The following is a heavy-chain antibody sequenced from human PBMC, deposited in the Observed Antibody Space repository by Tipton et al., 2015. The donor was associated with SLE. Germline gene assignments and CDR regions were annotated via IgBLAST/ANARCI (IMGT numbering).Heavy chain of an antibody. V-gene: IGHV4-31*03. D-gene: IGHD3-3*01. CDR3: ARGPGYDFWSPWYFDL. CDR2: IYYSGST. CDR1: GGSISSGSYY. Sequence: TLSLTCTVSGGSISSGSYYWSWIRQHPGKGLEWIGYIYYSGSTYYNPSLKSRVTISVDTSKNQFSLKLSSVTAADTAVYYCARGPGYDFWSPWYFDLWGRGTLVTVSS. J-gene: IGHJ2*01.